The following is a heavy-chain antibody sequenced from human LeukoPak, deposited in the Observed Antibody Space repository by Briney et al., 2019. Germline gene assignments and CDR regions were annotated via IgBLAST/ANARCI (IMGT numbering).Heavy chain of an antibody. J-gene: IGHJ5*02. CDR1: GGSISSNSFY. Sequence: SETLSLTCTVSGGSISSNSFYWGWIRQPPGKGLEWIGEINHSGSTNYNPSLKSRLTISVDTSKNQFSLKLSSVTAADTAVYYCASYGDWFDPWGQGTLVTVSS. V-gene: IGHV4-39*07. CDR3: ASYGDWFDP. CDR2: INHSGST. D-gene: IGHD4-17*01.